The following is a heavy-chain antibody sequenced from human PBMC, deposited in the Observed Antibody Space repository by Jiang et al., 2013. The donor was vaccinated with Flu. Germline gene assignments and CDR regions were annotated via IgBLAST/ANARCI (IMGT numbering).Heavy chain of an antibody. CDR3: ARDPTGGSGAGAFDI. Sequence: GAEVKKPGASVKVSCTASGYTFSTYDINWVRQAPGQGLEWLGWISVRSGTSNYAQTLHGRGTMTTDASTNTAFLEVTSLRSDDTAVYYCARDPTGGSGAGAFDIWAKGQRSPSLQ. V-gene: IGHV1-18*01. CDR1: GYTFSTYD. D-gene: IGHD1-1*01. J-gene: IGHJ3*02. CDR2: ISVRSGTS.